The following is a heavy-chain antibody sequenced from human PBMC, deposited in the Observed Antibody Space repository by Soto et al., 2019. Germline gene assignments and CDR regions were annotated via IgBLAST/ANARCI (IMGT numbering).Heavy chain of an antibody. J-gene: IGHJ4*02. D-gene: IGHD3-9*01. Sequence: SETLSLTCTVSGGSISSSSYYWGWIRQPPGKGLEWIGSIYYSGSTYYNPSLKSRVTISVDTSKNQFSLKLSSVTAADTAVYYCARQERLRYFDWLLDYWGQGTLVTVSS. CDR3: ARQERLRYFDWLLDY. CDR2: IYYSGST. CDR1: GGSISSSSYY. V-gene: IGHV4-39*01.